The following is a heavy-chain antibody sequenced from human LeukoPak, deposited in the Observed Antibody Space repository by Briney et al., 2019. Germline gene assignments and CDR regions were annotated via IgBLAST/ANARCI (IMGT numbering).Heavy chain of an antibody. D-gene: IGHD3-22*01. V-gene: IGHV3-11*04. CDR2: MSSSGSTI. Sequence: GGSLRLSCAATGFTFSDYYMSWIRQAPGKGLEWLSYMSSSGSTIYYADSVKGRFTISRDNAKNSLYLQMNSLRAEDTAVYYCARGYDSSGYLDYWGQGTLVTVSS. J-gene: IGHJ4*02. CDR3: ARGYDSSGYLDY. CDR1: GFTFSDYY.